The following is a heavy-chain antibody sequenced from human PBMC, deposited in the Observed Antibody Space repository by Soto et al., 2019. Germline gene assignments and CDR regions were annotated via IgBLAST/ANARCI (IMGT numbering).Heavy chain of an antibody. V-gene: IGHV3-23*01. CDR2: ISGSGGST. J-gene: IGHJ4*02. Sequence: HPGGSLRLSCAASGFTFSSYAMSWVRQAPGKGLEWVSAISGSGGSTYYADSVKGRFTISRDNSKNTLYLQMNSLRAEDTAVYYCANLRLNGDYSSPNDYWGQGTLVTVSS. CDR1: GFTFSSYA. D-gene: IGHD4-17*01. CDR3: ANLRLNGDYSSPNDY.